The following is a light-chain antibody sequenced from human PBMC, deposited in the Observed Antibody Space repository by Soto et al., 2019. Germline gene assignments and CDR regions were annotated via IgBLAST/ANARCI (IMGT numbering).Light chain of an antibody. J-gene: IGLJ2*01. CDR3: SSYTSSSTRV. CDR1: SSDVGGYNY. CDR2: EVS. V-gene: IGLV2-14*01. Sequence: QSALTQPASVSGSPGQSITISCTGTSSDVGGYNYVSWYQQHPGKAPKLMIYEVSNRPSGVSNRFSGSKSDNTASLTISGLQAEDEADYYCSSYTSSSTRVFGGGTKLTVL.